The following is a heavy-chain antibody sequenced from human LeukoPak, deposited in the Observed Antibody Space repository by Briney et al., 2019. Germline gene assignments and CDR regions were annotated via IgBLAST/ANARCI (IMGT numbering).Heavy chain of an antibody. CDR3: ARVTRAAASYRMEL. CDR2: ISSNGGST. Sequence: PGGSLRLSCAASGFTFSNYAMHWVRQAPGKGLEYVSAISSNGGSTYYAISVKGRFTISRDNSKNTLYLQMGSLRAEDMAVYYCARVTRAAASYRMELLGQGNTVTVSS. CDR1: GFTFSNYA. V-gene: IGHV3-64*01. D-gene: IGHD2-15*01. J-gene: IGHJ6*02.